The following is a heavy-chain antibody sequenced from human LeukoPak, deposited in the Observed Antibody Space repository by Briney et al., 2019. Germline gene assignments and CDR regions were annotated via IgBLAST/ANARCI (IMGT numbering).Heavy chain of an antibody. Sequence: SETLSLTCTVSGGSISSGGYYWSWIRQPPGKGLEWIGYIYHSGSTYYNPSLKSRVTISVDRSKNQFSLKLSSVTAADTAVYYCARDREWELRRFDIWGQGTMVTVSS. J-gene: IGHJ3*02. CDR3: ARDREWELRRFDI. V-gene: IGHV4-30-2*01. CDR1: GGSISSGGYY. D-gene: IGHD1-26*01. CDR2: IYHSGST.